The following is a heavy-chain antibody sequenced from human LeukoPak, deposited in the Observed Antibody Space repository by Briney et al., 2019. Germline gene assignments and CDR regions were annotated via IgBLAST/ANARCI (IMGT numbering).Heavy chain of an antibody. Sequence: GGSLRLSCAASGFTFSSYWMSWVRQAPGKGLEWVANIKQDGSEKYYVDSVKGRFTISRDNSKNTLYLQMNSLRAEDTAVYYCAKSPLRRVQTTVTTEDGFDIWGQGTMVTVSS. V-gene: IGHV3-7*01. J-gene: IGHJ3*02. CDR1: GFTFSSYW. CDR3: AKSPLRRVQTTVTTEDGFDI. CDR2: IKQDGSEK. D-gene: IGHD4-17*01.